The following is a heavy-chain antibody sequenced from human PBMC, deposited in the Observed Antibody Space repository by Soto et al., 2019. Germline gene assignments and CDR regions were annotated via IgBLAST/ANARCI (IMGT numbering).Heavy chain of an antibody. D-gene: IGHD6-19*01. J-gene: IGHJ3*02. CDR1: GGSISSYY. V-gene: IGHV4-59*08. Sequence: SETLSLTCTVSGGSISSYYWSWIRQPPGKGLEWIGYIYYSGSTNYNPSLKSRVTISVDTSKNQFSLKLSSVTAADTAVYYCARHSLLAVADDAFDIWGQGTMVTVSS. CDR3: ARHSLLAVADDAFDI. CDR2: IYYSGST.